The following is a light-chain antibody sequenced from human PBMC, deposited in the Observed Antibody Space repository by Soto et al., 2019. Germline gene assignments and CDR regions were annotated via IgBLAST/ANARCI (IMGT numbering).Light chain of an antibody. CDR1: QSVSSN. CDR3: QQSNDLRKT. V-gene: IGKV3-15*01. Sequence: IVMTHSPGTLSLSPGERATLSCRASQSVSSNLAWYQQIPGQAPRLLIYGASTRATGIPARFSGSGSGTNFTLATSSRQSEDFAVYYCQQSNDLRKTFGLGTKV. CDR2: GAS. J-gene: IGKJ1*01.